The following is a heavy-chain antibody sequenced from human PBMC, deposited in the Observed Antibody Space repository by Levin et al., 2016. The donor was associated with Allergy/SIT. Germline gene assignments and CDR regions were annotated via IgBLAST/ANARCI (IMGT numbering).Heavy chain of an antibody. D-gene: IGHD3-16*01. CDR2: IFRSGDT. Sequence: SETLSLTCVVSGDSISSYNWWSWVRQSPGKELEWIGDIFRSGDTDYNPSLKSRVRISLDKSKNHFSLNLASVTAADTAVYYCARRLAAPFVGFDWWGQGTMVTVSS. CDR1: GDSISSYNW. J-gene: IGHJ3*01. V-gene: IGHV4/OR15-8*02. CDR3: ARRLAAPFVGFDW.